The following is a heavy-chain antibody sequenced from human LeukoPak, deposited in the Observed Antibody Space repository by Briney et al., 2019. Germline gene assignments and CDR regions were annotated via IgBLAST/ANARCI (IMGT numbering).Heavy chain of an antibody. J-gene: IGHJ4*02. D-gene: IGHD3-22*01. V-gene: IGHV1-46*01. CDR3: ARGANYYYDSSGYYSTLDY. Sequence: ASVKVSCKASGYTFTSYYMHWVRQAPGQGLEWMGIINPSGGSTSYAQKFQGRVTMTRDTSTSTAYMELSSLRSEDTAVYYCARGANYYYDSSGYYSTLDYWGQGTLVTVSS. CDR2: INPSGGST. CDR1: GYTFTSYY.